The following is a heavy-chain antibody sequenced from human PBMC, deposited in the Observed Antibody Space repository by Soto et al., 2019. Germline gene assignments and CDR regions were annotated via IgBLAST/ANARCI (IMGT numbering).Heavy chain of an antibody. CDR1: GFIVSSNQ. CDR3: VRGPSDHKLPLVEWPYGDY. J-gene: IGHJ4*02. V-gene: IGHV3-53*01. CDR2: IYSGHTT. Sequence: EVQLVESGGGLIQPGGSLRLSCVASGFIVSSNQMSWVRQAPGKGLEWVSVIYSGHTTYYADSVEGRFTISRDDSKNTLYLQMNSLRVEDTAVYYCVRGPSDHKLPLVEWPYGDYWGQGALVTVSS. D-gene: IGHD3-3*01.